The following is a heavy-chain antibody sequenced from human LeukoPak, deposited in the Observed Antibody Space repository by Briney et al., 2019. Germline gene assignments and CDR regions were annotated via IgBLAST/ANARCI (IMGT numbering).Heavy chain of an antibody. CDR3: ARLVDTAMGDFDY. D-gene: IGHD5-18*01. CDR2: ISSSSSTI. CDR1: GFTFSSYS. J-gene: IGHJ4*02. Sequence: GGSLRLSCAASGFTFSSYSMNWVRQAPGKGLEWVSYISSSSSTIYYADSVKGRFTISRDNAKNSLYLQMNSLRAEDTAVYYCARLVDTAMGDFDYWGQGTLVTVSS. V-gene: IGHV3-48*01.